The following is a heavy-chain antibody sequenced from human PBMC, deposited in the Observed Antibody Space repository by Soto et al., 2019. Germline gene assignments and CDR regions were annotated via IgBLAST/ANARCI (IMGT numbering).Heavy chain of an antibody. J-gene: IGHJ6*02. CDR3: AREYTAWPLSDGFDV. CDR2: ISSRSDI. Sequence: GGSLRLSCVGSGFTFSTYSINWVRQAPGKGLEWVSSISSRSDIYYADSVKGRFTISRENAKNSVSLQMNSLRAEDTAVYYCAREYTAWPLSDGFDVWGQGTTVHVS. D-gene: IGHD2-2*02. CDR1: GFTFSTYS. V-gene: IGHV3-21*01.